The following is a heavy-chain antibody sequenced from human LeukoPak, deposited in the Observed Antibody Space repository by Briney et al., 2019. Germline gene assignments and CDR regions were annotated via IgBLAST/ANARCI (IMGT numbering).Heavy chain of an antibody. V-gene: IGHV3-7*01. CDR1: GFTFSSYW. Sequence: PGGSLRLSCAASGFTFSSYWMSWVRQAPGKGLEWVANIKQDGSEKYYVDSVKGRFTISRDNAKNSLYLQMNSLRAEDTAVYYCARVRWELPPYDGFDIWGQGTMVTVS. CDR2: IKQDGSEK. CDR3: ARVRWELPPYDGFDI. D-gene: IGHD1-26*01. J-gene: IGHJ3*02.